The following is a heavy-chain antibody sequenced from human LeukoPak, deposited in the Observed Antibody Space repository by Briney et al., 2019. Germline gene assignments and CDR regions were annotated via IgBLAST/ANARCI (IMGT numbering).Heavy chain of an antibody. V-gene: IGHV3-48*04. CDR1: GFTFSSYS. D-gene: IGHD5-18*01. Sequence: GGSLRLSCAASGFTFSSYSMNWVRQAPGKGLEWVSYISSSGSTIYYADSVKGRFTISRDNAKNSLYLQMNSLRAEDTAVYYCPRQLGLRGGYNWFDPWGQGTLVTVSS. CDR2: ISSSGSTI. CDR3: PRQLGLRGGYNWFDP. J-gene: IGHJ5*02.